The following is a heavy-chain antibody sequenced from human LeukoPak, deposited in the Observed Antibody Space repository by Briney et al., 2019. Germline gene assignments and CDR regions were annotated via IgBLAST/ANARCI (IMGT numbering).Heavy chain of an antibody. J-gene: IGHJ5*02. CDR1: GDSVSSNYVT. CDR3: ARDPGNWFDP. CDR2: AYYRSKWYY. Sequence: SQTLSLTCAISGDSVSSNYVTWNWIRHSPSRGLEWLGKAYYRSKWYYEYAVSVKGRLTFNPDTSKNHFSLQLNSVTPEDTAVYYCARDPGNWFDPWGQGTLVTVPS. V-gene: IGHV6-1*01. D-gene: IGHD2-8*02.